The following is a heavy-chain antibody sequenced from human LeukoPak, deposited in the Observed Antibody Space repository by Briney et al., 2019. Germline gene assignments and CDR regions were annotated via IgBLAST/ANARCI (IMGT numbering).Heavy chain of an antibody. CDR3: ARGPGDGSLLENDY. V-gene: IGHV1-8*01. CDR2: MNPNSGNT. CDR1: GYTFTRYD. D-gene: IGHD7-27*01. Sequence: ASVKVSCKVSGYTFTRYDINWVRQATGQGLEWMGWMNPNSGNTGYAQKFQGRVTMTRNTSISTAYMELSSLRSEDTAVYYCARGPGDGSLLENDYWGQGTLVTVSS. J-gene: IGHJ4*02.